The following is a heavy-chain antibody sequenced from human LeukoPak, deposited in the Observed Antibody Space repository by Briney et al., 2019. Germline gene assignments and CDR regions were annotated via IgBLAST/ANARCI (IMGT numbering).Heavy chain of an antibody. CDR2: ISGSGGTT. Sequence: GGSLRLSCAASGFTFSTYAMTWVRQAPGKGLEWVSGISGSGGTTYYADSVKGRFTISRDNSKDTLNLQMNSLRAEDTAVYYCAKDRGLGSSWEFHYWGQGTLVTVSS. CDR3: AKDRGLGSSWEFHY. J-gene: IGHJ4*02. D-gene: IGHD6-13*01. V-gene: IGHV3-23*01. CDR1: GFTFSTYA.